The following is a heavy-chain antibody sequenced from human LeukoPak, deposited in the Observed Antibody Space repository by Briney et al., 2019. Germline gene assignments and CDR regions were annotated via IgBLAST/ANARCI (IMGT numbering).Heavy chain of an antibody. V-gene: IGHV3-23*01. J-gene: IGHJ5*01. D-gene: IGHD2-21*01. Sequence: GGPLRLSCVASGFSFGNYAMSWVRQAPGKGLQWVSQISGTGGATWYAGFARDRFTISRDNSKKTLYLQMSGLRVEDTAMYYCVKDPRDTYGTNWFVSWGQGTLLIVSS. CDR3: VKDPRDTYGTNWFVS. CDR1: GFSFGNYA. CDR2: ISGTGGAT.